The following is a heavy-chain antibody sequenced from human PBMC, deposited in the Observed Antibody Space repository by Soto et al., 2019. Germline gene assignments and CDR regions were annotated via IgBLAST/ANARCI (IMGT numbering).Heavy chain of an antibody. CDR3: DRGGALRPNGHVPLAF. V-gene: IGHV4-30-2*01. Sequence: QLQLRESGSRLVQPSQTLTLTGSLSGDSITSGLSSWSWIRQAPVKGLDGLGNIHGTGYTAFTPSLRRRLTMPVDACQNPCSLYVNCVTPADTAVYYCDRGGALRPNGHVPLAFWGRGTLGNVSS. D-gene: IGHD3-16*01. J-gene: IGHJ4*02. CDR1: GDSITSGLSS. CDR2: IHGTGYT.